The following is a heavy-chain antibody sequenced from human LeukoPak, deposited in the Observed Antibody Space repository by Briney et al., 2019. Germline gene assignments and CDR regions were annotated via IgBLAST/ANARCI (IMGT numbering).Heavy chain of an antibody. V-gene: IGHV1-69*05. J-gene: IGHJ6*03. CDR1: GGTFSSYA. CDR2: IIPIFGTA. CDR3: ARDNSSGPLYYYYMDV. Sequence: SVKVSCKASGGTFSSYAISWVRQAPGQGLEWMGRIIPIFGTANYAQKFQGRVTITTDVSTSTAYMELSSLRSEDTAVYYCARDNSSGPLYYYYMDVWGKGTTVTVSS. D-gene: IGHD3-10*01.